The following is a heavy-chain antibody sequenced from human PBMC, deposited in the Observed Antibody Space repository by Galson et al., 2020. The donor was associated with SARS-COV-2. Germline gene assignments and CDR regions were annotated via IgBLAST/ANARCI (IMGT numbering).Heavy chain of an antibody. CDR1: GGTFSSYA. Sequence: SVKVSCKASGGTFSSYAISWVRQAPGQGLEWMGGIIPIFGTANYAQKFQGRFTITADESTSTAYMELSSLRSADTAVYYCARGELWFGEIGFDPWGQGTLVTVSS. CDR2: IIPIFGTA. D-gene: IGHD3-10*01. J-gene: IGHJ5*02. CDR3: ARGELWFGEIGFDP. V-gene: IGHV1-69*13.